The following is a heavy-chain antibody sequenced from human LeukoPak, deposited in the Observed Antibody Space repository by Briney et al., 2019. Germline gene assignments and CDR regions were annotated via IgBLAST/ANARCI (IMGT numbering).Heavy chain of an antibody. D-gene: IGHD6-6*01. CDR2: IKQDGSEK. Sequence: AGGSLRLSCAASGFTFSSYWMSWVRQAPGKGLEWVANIKQDGSEKYYVDSVKGRFTISRDNAKNSLYLQMNSLRAEDTAVYYCARARPSSIAAHVDYWGQGTLVTVSS. CDR1: GFTFSSYW. CDR3: ARARPSSIAAHVDY. J-gene: IGHJ4*02. V-gene: IGHV3-7*05.